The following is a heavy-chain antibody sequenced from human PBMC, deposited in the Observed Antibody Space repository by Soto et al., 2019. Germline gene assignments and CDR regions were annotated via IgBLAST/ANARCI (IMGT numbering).Heavy chain of an antibody. CDR3: AHRQLYNVASNEGTFDY. D-gene: IGHD1-20*01. CDR2: IYWDDDK. J-gene: IGHJ4*02. V-gene: IGHV2-5*02. CDR1: GFSLTTSPVG. Sequence: QITLKESGPTLVKPTQTLTLTCTFSGFSLTTSPVGVGWIRQPPGQALEWLALIYWDDDKRYNPSLKTRVTITKDTSKNQVVLTMTNMDPVDTATYYCAHRQLYNVASNEGTFDYWGQGALVTVSS.